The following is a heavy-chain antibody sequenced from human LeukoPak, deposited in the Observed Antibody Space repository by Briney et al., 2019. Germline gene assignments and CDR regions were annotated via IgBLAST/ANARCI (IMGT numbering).Heavy chain of an antibody. V-gene: IGHV3-11*01. CDR2: ISSSGSTI. J-gene: IGHJ4*02. Sequence: GGSLRLSCAASGFTFSDYYMSWIRQAPGKGLEWVSYISSSGSTIYYADSVKGRFTISRDNAKNSLYLQMNSLRAEDTAVYYCARAKLDILTGYYWDVLRYYFDYWGQGTLVTVSS. CDR3: ARAKLDILTGYYWDVLRYYFDY. D-gene: IGHD3-9*01. CDR1: GFTFSDYY.